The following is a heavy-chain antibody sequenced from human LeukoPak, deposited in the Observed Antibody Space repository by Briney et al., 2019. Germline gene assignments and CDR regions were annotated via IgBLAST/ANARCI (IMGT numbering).Heavy chain of an antibody. V-gene: IGHV4-30-4*01. Sequence: PSETLSLTCTVSGGSISSADYYWSWIRQSPGKGLEWIGYIYYSGSTYYNPSVKSRVTISVDTSKNQFSLKLSSVTAADTAVYYCARGDYGGKIWYFVLWGRGALVTVSS. CDR3: ARGDYGGKIWYFVL. D-gene: IGHD4-23*01. CDR2: IYYSGST. CDR1: GGSISSADYY. J-gene: IGHJ2*01.